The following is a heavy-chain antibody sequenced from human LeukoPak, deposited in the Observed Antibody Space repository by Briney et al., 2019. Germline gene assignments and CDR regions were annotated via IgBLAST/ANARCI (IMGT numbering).Heavy chain of an antibody. J-gene: IGHJ4*02. CDR2: IYTSGST. D-gene: IGHD3-22*01. V-gene: IGHV4-4*07. CDR1: GGSISSYY. Sequence: PSETLSLTCTVSGGSISSYYWSWIRQPAGKGLEWIGRIYTSGSTNYNPSLKSRVTMSVDTSKNQFSLKLSSVTAADTAVYYCARARYYYDSSGYTFDYWGQGTLVTVSS. CDR3: ARARYYYDSSGYTFDY.